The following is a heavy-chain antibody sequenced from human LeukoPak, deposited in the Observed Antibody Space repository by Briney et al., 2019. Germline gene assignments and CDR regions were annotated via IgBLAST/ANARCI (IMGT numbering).Heavy chain of an antibody. J-gene: IGHJ4*02. D-gene: IGHD3-10*01. V-gene: IGHV3-23*01. CDR1: GFTFSDYA. CDR3: AKGQGHFYGSGSPPDGDY. CDR2: ISGNSGAT. Sequence: GGSLRLSCAASGFTFSDYAMSWVRQAPGKGLEWVSGISGNSGATYYADSVKGRFTISRDNSKNTVYLQAKSLRVEDTAVYYCAKGQGHFYGSGSPPDGDYWGQGTLVTVSS.